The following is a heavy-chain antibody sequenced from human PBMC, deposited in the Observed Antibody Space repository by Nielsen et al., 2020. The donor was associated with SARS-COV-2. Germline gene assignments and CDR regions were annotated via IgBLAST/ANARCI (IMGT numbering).Heavy chain of an antibody. J-gene: IGHJ3*02. D-gene: IGHD3-3*01. V-gene: IGHV4-31*03. Sequence: LRLSCTVSGGSISSGGYYWSWIRQHPGKGLEWIGYIYYSGSTYYNPSLKSRVTISVDTSKNQFSLKLSSVTAADTAVYYCARAGRITIFGVVDAFDIWGQGTMVTVSS. CDR3: ARAGRITIFGVVDAFDI. CDR2: IYYSGST. CDR1: GGSISSGGYY.